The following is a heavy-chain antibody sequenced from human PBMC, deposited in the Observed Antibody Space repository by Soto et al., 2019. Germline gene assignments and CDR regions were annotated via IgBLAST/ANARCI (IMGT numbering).Heavy chain of an antibody. CDR3: ARVSPGKLLYGSGSRNEDAFDI. V-gene: IGHV3-48*01. CDR1: GFTFSSYS. Sequence: GGSLRLSCAASGFTFSSYSMNWVRQAPGKGLEWVSYISSSSSTIYYADSVKGRFTISRDNAKNSLYLQMNSLRAEDTAVYYCARVSPGKLLYGSGSRNEDAFDIWGQGTMVTVSS. J-gene: IGHJ3*02. CDR2: ISSSSSTI. D-gene: IGHD3-10*01.